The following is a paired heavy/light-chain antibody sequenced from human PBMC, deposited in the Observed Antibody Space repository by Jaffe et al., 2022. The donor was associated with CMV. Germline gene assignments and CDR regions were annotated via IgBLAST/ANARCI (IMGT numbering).Heavy chain of an antibody. J-gene: IGHJ3*02. CDR2: MNPNSGNT. V-gene: IGHV1-8*01. CDR1: GYTFTSYD. D-gene: IGHD2-2*02. CDR3: ARGNLGYCSSTSCYRVSDAFDI. Sequence: QVQLVQSGAEVKKPGASVKVSCKASGYTFTSYDINWVRQATGQGLEWMGWMNPNSGNTGYAQKFQGRVTMTRNTSISTAYMELSSLRSEDTAVYYCARGNLGYCSSTSCYRVSDAFDIWGQGTMVTVSS.
Light chain of an antibody. Sequence: SYELTQPPSVSVSPGQTASITCSGDKLGDKYACWYQQKPGQSPVLVIYQDSKRPSGIPERFSGSNSGNTATLTISGTQAMDEADYYCQAWDSSTARVFGTGTKVTVL. V-gene: IGLV3-1*01. CDR3: QAWDSSTARV. CDR1: KLGDKY. J-gene: IGLJ1*01. CDR2: QDS.